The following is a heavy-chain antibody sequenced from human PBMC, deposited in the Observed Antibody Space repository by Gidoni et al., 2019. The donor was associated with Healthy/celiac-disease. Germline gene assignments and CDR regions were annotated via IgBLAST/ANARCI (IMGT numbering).Heavy chain of an antibody. V-gene: IGHV3-33*01. CDR3: ARVPLIAAAADYYYYGMDV. Sequence: QVQLVESGGGVVQPGRSLRLSCAASGFTFSSYGMHWVRQAPGKGLEWVAVIWYDGSNKYYADSVKGRFTISRDNSKNTLYLQMNSLRAEDTAVYYCARVPLIAAAADYYYYGMDVWGQGTTVTVSS. CDR1: GFTFSSYG. D-gene: IGHD6-13*01. J-gene: IGHJ6*02. CDR2: IWYDGSNK.